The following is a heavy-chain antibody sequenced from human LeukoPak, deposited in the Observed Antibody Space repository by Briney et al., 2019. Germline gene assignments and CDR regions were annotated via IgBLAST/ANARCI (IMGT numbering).Heavy chain of an antibody. CDR3: ARLLSGRYYYNYFDP. D-gene: IGHD1-26*01. J-gene: IGHJ5*02. CDR2: TYPADSDT. Sequence: GESLKISCKASGYTFATSWIGWVRQMPGKGLEWMGITYPADSDTRYSPSLQGQVTISADKSISTAYLQWNSLKASDTAMYYCARLLSGRYYYNYFDPWGQGTLVTVSS. V-gene: IGHV5-51*01. CDR1: GYTFATSW.